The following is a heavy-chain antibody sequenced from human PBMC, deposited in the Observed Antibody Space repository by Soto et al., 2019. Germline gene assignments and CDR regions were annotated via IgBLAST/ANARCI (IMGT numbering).Heavy chain of an antibody. J-gene: IGHJ5*02. V-gene: IGHV4-39*01. CDR2: IYYSGST. CDR3: ARHDETHNHREWRWFDP. D-gene: IGHD3-3*01. Sequence: QVQLQESGPGLVRPSETLSLTCTVSGDSISSSSYYWGWIRQPPWKGLEWIASIYYSGSTYYNPSLKSRVTISVNTALNQFTLKLTAVAAADMFVYYRARHDETHNHREWRWFDPWGRGTLVTVSS. CDR1: GDSISSSSYY.